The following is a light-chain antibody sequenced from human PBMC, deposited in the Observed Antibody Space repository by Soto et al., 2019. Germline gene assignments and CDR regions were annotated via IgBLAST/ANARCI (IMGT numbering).Light chain of an antibody. V-gene: IGKV3-20*01. CDR2: GAS. Sequence: EIVLTQSPGTLSLSAGERATLSCRASQSVSNDFLAWYQQKPGQAPRLLIYGASTRATDVPDRFSGSGSGADFTLTISRLEPEDFAVYYCQQYGSSPPRTFGQGTKVDIK. CDR1: QSVSNDF. J-gene: IGKJ1*01. CDR3: QQYGSSPPRT.